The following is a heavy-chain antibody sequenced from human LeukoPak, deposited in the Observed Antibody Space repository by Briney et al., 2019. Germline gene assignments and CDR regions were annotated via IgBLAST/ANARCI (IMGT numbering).Heavy chain of an antibody. J-gene: IGHJ4*02. CDR2: IYYSGST. D-gene: IGHD3-22*01. Sequence: SETLSLTCTVSGGSISSSSYYWGWIRQPPGKGLEWIGSIYYSGSTYYNPSLKSRVTISVDTSKNQFSLKLSSVTAADTAVYYCARARYDSSGYYTVYFDYWGQGTLVTVSS. CDR3: ARARYDSSGYYTVYFDY. V-gene: IGHV4-39*07. CDR1: GGSISSSSYY.